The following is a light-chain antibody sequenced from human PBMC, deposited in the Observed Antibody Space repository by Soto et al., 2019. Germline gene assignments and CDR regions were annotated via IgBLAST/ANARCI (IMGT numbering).Light chain of an antibody. J-gene: IGKJ1*01. Sequence: EIVWTQSPGTLSLSPGERATLSCRASQSISSSYLAWYQQKPGQAPRLLIYGASSRATGIPDRFSGSGSGTDFTLTIIRLEPEDFAVYYCQQYGSSRWTFGQGTKVEIK. V-gene: IGKV3-20*01. CDR3: QQYGSSRWT. CDR1: QSISSSY. CDR2: GAS.